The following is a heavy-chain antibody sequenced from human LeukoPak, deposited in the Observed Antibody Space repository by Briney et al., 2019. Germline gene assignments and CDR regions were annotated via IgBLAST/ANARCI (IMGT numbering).Heavy chain of an antibody. Sequence: ASVKVSCKASGYTFTSYDINWVRQAPGQGLEWMGGMNPNSGNTAYSQRFQGRVTMSRNPSISTAYMELSSLTSEDTAIYYCARVDNWDYNFFGYWAQGTLVTVSS. J-gene: IGHJ4*02. D-gene: IGHD1-7*01. CDR2: MNPNSGNT. V-gene: IGHV1-8*01. CDR1: GYTFTSYD. CDR3: ARVDNWDYNFFGY.